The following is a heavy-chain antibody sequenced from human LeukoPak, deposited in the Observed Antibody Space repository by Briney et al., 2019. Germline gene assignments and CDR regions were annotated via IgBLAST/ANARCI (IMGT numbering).Heavy chain of an antibody. CDR2: IFHSGST. D-gene: IGHD4-17*01. J-gene: IGHJ4*02. V-gene: IGHV4-38-2*02. Sequence: SETLSLTCTVSGYSISSGYYWGWIRQPPGKGLEWIGSIFHSGSTYYNPSLKSRVTISADTSKNQFSLKLSSVTAADTAVYYCASDSTGPFDCWGQGTLVTVSS. CDR3: ASDSTGPFDC. CDR1: GYSISSGYY.